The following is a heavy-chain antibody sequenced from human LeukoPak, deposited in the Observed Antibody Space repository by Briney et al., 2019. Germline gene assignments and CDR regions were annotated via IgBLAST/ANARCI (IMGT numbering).Heavy chain of an antibody. D-gene: IGHD3-16*01. CDR3: AKALGGVMGAFDI. Sequence: GGSLRLSCAASGFSFSSYDMHWVRQAPGKGLEWVAVIWYDGSNKYYADSVKGRFTISRDNSKNTLYLQMNSLRAEDTALYYCAKALGGVMGAFDIWGQGTMVTVSS. CDR1: GFSFSSYD. CDR2: IWYDGSNK. V-gene: IGHV3-30*02. J-gene: IGHJ3*02.